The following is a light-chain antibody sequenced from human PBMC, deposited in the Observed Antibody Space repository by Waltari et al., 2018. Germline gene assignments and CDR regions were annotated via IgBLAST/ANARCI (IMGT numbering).Light chain of an antibody. CDR1: QDISNY. CDR2: DAS. CDR3: QQYDNLLPLT. J-gene: IGKJ4*01. Sequence: DIQMTQSPSSLSASVGDRVTITCQASQDISNYLNWYQQKTGKAPKLLTYDASNLETGVPSRFIGSGSSTDFSFSISSLQPEDIATYYCQQYDNLLPLTFGGGTKVEIK. V-gene: IGKV1-33*01.